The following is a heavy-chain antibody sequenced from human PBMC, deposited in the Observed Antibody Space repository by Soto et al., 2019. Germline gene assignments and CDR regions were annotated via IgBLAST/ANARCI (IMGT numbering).Heavy chain of an antibody. CDR2: IDPSDSYT. J-gene: IGHJ6*02. D-gene: IGHD5-18*01. V-gene: IGHV5-10-1*01. CDR3: ARPSRGYSYGSYGMDV. Sequence: GESLKISCKGSGYSFTTYWIAWVRQMPGKGLEWMGRIDPSDSYTNYSPSFQGHVTISADKSISTAYLQWSSLKASDTAMYYCARPSRGYSYGSYGMDVWGQGTTVTVSS. CDR1: GYSFTTYW.